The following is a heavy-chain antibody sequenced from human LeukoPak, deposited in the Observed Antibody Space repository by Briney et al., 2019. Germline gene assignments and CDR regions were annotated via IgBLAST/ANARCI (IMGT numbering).Heavy chain of an antibody. V-gene: IGHV3-53*01. Sequence: GGSLRLSCAASGFIVSSNYMNWVRQAPGKGLEWVSVIYSGGRTYYTASFKSRFTISRDISNNTLYLHMNSLRPDDTAVYYCARSTRDGYNHYHYYYMDVWRKGTTVTVSS. J-gene: IGHJ6*03. D-gene: IGHD5-24*01. CDR1: GFIVSSNY. CDR3: ARSTRDGYNHYHYYYMDV. CDR2: IYSGGRT.